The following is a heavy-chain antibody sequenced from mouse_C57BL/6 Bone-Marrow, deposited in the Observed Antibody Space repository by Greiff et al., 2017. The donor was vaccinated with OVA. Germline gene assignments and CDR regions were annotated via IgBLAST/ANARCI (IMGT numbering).Heavy chain of an antibody. J-gene: IGHJ2*01. CDR1: GYTFTSYW. Sequence: VQLQQPGAELVKPGASVKMSCKASGYTFTSYWITWVKQRPGQGLEWIGDIYPGSGSTNYNEKFKSKATLTVDTSSSTAYMQLSSLTSEDSAVYYCARKYYGSSQGNYWGQGTTLTVSS. D-gene: IGHD1-1*01. V-gene: IGHV1-55*01. CDR2: IYPGSGST. CDR3: ARKYYGSSQGNY.